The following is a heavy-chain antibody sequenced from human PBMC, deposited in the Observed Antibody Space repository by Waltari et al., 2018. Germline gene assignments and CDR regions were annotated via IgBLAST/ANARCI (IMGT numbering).Heavy chain of an antibody. J-gene: IGHJ6*02. D-gene: IGHD6-13*01. Sequence: EVKVVESGGGLVQPGRSLRLSCTGSGFSFDNFAMHWVLQAPGKGLEWVSGISWDSRAIGYADSVKGRFTISRDNARNSVYLQMNSLRSEDMALYYCAKGVSSWYSFGMDVWGQGTTVTVSS. V-gene: IGHV3-9*03. CDR1: GFSFDNFA. CDR2: ISWDSRAI. CDR3: AKGVSSWYSFGMDV.